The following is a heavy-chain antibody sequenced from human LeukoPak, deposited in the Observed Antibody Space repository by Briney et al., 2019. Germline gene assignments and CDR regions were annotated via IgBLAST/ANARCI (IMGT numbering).Heavy chain of an antibody. V-gene: IGHV1-24*01. D-gene: IGHD3-9*01. CDR1: GYTLTELA. Sequence: ASEKVSCKVSGYTLTELAMHWVRQAPGKGLGWMGGFDLEDGGTIYAQKFQGRVTMTEDTSTDTAYMELSSLRSEDTAVYYCATFTPLRYFDWLLEGDYWGQGTLVTVSS. CDR3: ATFTPLRYFDWLLEGDY. CDR2: FDLEDGGT. J-gene: IGHJ4*02.